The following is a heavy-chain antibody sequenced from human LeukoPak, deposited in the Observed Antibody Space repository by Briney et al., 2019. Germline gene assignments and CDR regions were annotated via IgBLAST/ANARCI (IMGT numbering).Heavy chain of an antibody. CDR3: SRAPGQWLGTGMDV. CDR2: IYYSGNT. Sequence: SETLSLTCTVSGGSISSDYWNWIRQPPGKALEWIGYIYYSGNTNYNPSLESRVTISVDPPKTQISLTLTSVTAADTAVYYCSRAPGQWLGTGMDVWGQGTTVTVSS. D-gene: IGHD6-19*01. V-gene: IGHV4-59*01. J-gene: IGHJ6*02. CDR1: GGSISSDY.